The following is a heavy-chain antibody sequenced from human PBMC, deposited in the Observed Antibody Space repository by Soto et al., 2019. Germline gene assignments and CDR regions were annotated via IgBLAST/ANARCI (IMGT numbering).Heavy chain of an antibody. D-gene: IGHD3-10*01. CDR2: IWYDGSNK. CDR3: AKDMLIDTYYYVSGTYPVPSVGFDY. CDR1: GFTFSSYG. Sequence: PGGSLRLSCVASGFTFSSYGMHWVRQAPGKGLEWVAVIWYDGSNKYYADSVKGRFTISRDNAKNTLYLQMNSLRPEDTALYYCAKDMLIDTYYYVSGTYPVPSVGFDYWGQGTLVTVSS. V-gene: IGHV3-30*02. J-gene: IGHJ4*02.